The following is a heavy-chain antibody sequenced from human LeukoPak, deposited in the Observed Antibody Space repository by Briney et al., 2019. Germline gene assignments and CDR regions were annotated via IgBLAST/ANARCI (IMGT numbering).Heavy chain of an antibody. Sequence: SVKVSCKASGGTFSSYAISWVRQAPGQGLEWMGGIIPIFGTANYAQKFQGRVTITADESTSTAYMELSSLRSEDTAVYYCAGGLEMATTYYYGMDVWGQGTTVTVSS. CDR3: AGGLEMATTYYYGMDV. CDR2: IIPIFGTA. V-gene: IGHV1-69*13. CDR1: GGTFSSYA. D-gene: IGHD5-24*01. J-gene: IGHJ6*02.